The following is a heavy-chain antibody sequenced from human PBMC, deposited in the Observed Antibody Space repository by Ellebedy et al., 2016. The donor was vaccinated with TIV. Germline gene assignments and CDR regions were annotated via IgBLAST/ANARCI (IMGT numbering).Heavy chain of an antibody. Sequence: ASVKVSXKASGYSFTNYDVNWVRQAPGKGLEWMGWMNPRSGNTGYAEKFQGRVVMTRDNTITTAYLQLNSLTPDDTAVYFCARRHYASGWYTGTSDVWGQGTMVIVPS. CDR1: GYSFTNYD. D-gene: IGHD6-19*01. V-gene: IGHV1-8*01. CDR3: ARRHYASGWYTGTSDV. CDR2: MNPRSGNT. J-gene: IGHJ3*01.